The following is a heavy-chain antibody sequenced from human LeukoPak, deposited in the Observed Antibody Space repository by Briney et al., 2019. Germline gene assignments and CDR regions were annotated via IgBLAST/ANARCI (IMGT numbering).Heavy chain of an antibody. J-gene: IGHJ3*02. CDR3: ARGVTAHTSVDAFDI. D-gene: IGHD5-18*01. CDR1: GFTFSSYG. V-gene: IGHV3-33*01. Sequence: GGSLRLSCAASGFTFSSYGMHWVRQAPGKGLDGVEVIWHDGSNKYYADSVKGRFTMSRDNSKNTLYLQMNSLRAEDTAVYYCARGVTAHTSVDAFDIWGQGTMVTVSS. CDR2: IWHDGSNK.